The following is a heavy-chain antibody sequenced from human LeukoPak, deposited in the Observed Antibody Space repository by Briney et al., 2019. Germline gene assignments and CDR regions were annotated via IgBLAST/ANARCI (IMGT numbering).Heavy chain of an antibody. D-gene: IGHD6-19*01. CDR3: ARLGGIAVAGNTFDY. Sequence: SGTLSLTCTVSGGSISSSSYYWGWIRQPPGKGLEWIGSIYYSGSTYYNPSLKSRVTISVDTSKNQFSLKLSSVTAADTAVYYCARLGGIAVAGNTFDYWGQGTLVTISS. CDR2: IYYSGST. CDR1: GGSISSSSYY. J-gene: IGHJ4*02. V-gene: IGHV4-39*01.